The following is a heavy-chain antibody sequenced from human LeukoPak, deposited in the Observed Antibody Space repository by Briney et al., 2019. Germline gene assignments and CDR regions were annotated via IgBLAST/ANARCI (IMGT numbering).Heavy chain of an antibody. V-gene: IGHV1-2*02. Sequence: ASVKVSCKASGGTFSSYAISWVRQAPGQGLEWMGWINPNSGGTNYAQKFQGRVTMTRDTSISTAYMELSRLRSDDTAVYHCARAGGGNWFDPWGQGTLVTVSS. D-gene: IGHD1-26*01. J-gene: IGHJ5*02. CDR3: ARAGGGNWFDP. CDR2: INPNSGGT. CDR1: GGTFSSYA.